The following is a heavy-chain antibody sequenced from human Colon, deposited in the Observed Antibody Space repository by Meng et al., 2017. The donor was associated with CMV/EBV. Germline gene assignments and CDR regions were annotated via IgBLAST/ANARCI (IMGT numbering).Heavy chain of an antibody. CDR3: AGFWGSDY. V-gene: IGHV3-30*03. J-gene: IGHJ4*02. CDR1: GFAFHEYA. D-gene: IGHD3-16*01. Sequence: SLRLSCLASGFAFHEYAISWVRLTPDKALEWVGKISFDGSDNFYSPSVEGRFTFSRDNSEKTLYLHMTSLRPEDSGIYFCAGFWGSDYWGQGTLVTVSS. CDR2: ISFDGSDN.